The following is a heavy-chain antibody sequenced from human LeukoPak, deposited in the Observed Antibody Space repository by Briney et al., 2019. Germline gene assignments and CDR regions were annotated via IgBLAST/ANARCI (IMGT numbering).Heavy chain of an antibody. CDR1: VYIFTGYY. Sequence: ASVKDSRMTSVYIFTGYYLHWLRPAPGQGREWLGCIHPNGYSEPAPIFRCRVTITRDASLNTAYMDLSTLKSDDTAVYYCAIECCFDGNIYSKGFEYWGLGTLVTVSS. J-gene: IGHJ4*02. CDR2: IHPNGYS. V-gene: IGHV1-2*02. CDR3: AIECCFDGNIYSKGFEY. D-gene: IGHD3-10*01.